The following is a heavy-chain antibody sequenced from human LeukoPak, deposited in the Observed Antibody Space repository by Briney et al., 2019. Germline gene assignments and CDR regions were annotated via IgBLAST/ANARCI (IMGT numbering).Heavy chain of an antibody. Sequence: GGSLRLSCAASGFSFSSYWMSWVRQAPGQGLEWVSAISDSGDYTSYADSVRGRFTISRDNSRNTLYLQMISLRPEDTAVYYCAKDTSIGKYCTNGVCSPFDYWGQGTLVTVSS. CDR2: ISDSGDYT. J-gene: IGHJ4*02. CDR3: AKDTSIGKYCTNGVCSPFDY. D-gene: IGHD2-8*01. CDR1: GFSFSSYW. V-gene: IGHV3-23*01.